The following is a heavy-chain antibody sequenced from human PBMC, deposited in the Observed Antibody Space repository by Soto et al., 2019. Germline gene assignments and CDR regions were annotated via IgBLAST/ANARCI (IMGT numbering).Heavy chain of an antibody. V-gene: IGHV3-53*01. CDR3: AIHYYDSSGYIKGGC. CDR2: IYSGGGT. J-gene: IGHJ4*02. D-gene: IGHD3-22*01. Sequence: GGSLRLSCAASGFTVSSSYMSWVRQAPGKGLEWVSVIYSGGGTYYADSVEGRFTISRDNSKNTQYLQMNSLRAEDTGVYYCAIHYYDSSGYIKGGCWGQGTLVTVSS. CDR1: GFTVSSSY.